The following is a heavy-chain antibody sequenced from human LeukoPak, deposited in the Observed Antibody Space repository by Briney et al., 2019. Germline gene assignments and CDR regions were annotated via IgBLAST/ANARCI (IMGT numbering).Heavy chain of an antibody. CDR1: GFTFSNAW. J-gene: IGHJ4*02. V-gene: IGHV3-15*01. CDR3: TTTYPARIAAAGKAPYFDS. D-gene: IGHD6-13*01. Sequence: GGSLRLSCAASGFTFSNAWMSWVRQAPGKGLEWVGRIKSKTDGGTTDYAAPVKGRFTISRDDSKNTLYLQMNSLKTEDTAVYYCTTTYPARIAAAGKAPYFDSWGQGTLVTVSS. CDR2: IKSKTDGGTT.